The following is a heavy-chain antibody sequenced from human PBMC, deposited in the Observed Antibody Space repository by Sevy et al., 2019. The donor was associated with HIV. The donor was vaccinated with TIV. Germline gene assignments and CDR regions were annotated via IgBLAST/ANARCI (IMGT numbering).Heavy chain of an antibody. J-gene: IGHJ4*02. D-gene: IGHD1-26*01. CDR3: AQETFGRFDS. CDR2: IKPDGSDK. V-gene: IGHV3-7*04. CDR1: GFSFSAYW. Sequence: GGSLRLSCAASGFSFSAYWMNWVRQAPGNGLEWVANIKPDGSDKHYVDSAEGRFTISRDNAKNSLYLQMNSLRVEDTAMYYCAQETFGRFDSWGQGTLVTVSS.